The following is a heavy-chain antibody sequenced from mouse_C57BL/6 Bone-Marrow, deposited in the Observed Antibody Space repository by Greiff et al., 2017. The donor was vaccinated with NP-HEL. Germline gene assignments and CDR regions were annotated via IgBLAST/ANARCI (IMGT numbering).Heavy chain of an antibody. V-gene: IGHV5-4*01. Sequence: EVKLMESGGGLVKPGGSLKLSCAASGFTFSSYAMSWVRQTPEKRLEWVATISDGGSYTYYPDNVKGRFTISRDNAKNNLYLQMSHLKSEDTAMYYCARESLYDYGSRRGWYFDVWGTGTTVTVSS. CDR1: GFTFSSYA. CDR3: ARESLYDYGSRRGWYFDV. J-gene: IGHJ1*03. CDR2: ISDGGSYT. D-gene: IGHD1-1*01.